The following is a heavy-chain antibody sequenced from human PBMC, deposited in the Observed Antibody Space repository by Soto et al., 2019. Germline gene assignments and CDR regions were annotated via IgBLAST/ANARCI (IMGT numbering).Heavy chain of an antibody. V-gene: IGHV3-48*02. CDR2: ISSSSSTI. D-gene: IGHD3-9*01. J-gene: IGHJ3*02. CDR3: ARGNYDILTGAPAAFDI. Sequence: EVQLVESGGGLVQPGGSLRLSCAASGFTFSSYSMNWVRQAPGKGLEWVSYISSSSSTIYYADSVKGRFTIPRDNAKNSLYLQMNSLRDEDTAVYYCARGNYDILTGAPAAFDIWGQGTMVTVSS. CDR1: GFTFSSYS.